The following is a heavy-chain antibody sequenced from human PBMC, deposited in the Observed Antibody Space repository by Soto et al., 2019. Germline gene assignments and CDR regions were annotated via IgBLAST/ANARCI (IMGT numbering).Heavy chain of an antibody. CDR1: GVTFSSYG. V-gene: IGHV3-30*18. J-gene: IGHJ4*02. Sequence: PGGSLRLSCAASGVTFSSYGMHWVRQAPGKGLEWVAVISYDGSNKYYADSVKGRFTISRDNSKNTLYLQMNSLRAEDTAVYYCAKDGHSFEVALYFDYWGQGTLVTVSS. D-gene: IGHD3-3*01. CDR3: AKDGHSFEVALYFDY. CDR2: ISYDGSNK.